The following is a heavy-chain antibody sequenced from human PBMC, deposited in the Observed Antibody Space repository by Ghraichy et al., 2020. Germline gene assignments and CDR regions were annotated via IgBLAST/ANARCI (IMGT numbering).Heavy chain of an antibody. CDR2: VKHGGSER. J-gene: IGHJ4*02. CDR3: AKAALSPNDWYGYYFDY. CDR1: GFIFRNYW. Sequence: GGSLRLSCAASGFIFRNYWMNWVRQAPGKGLEWIVNVKHGGSERYFVDSLKGRFTVSRDNARNSLFLQMNNLRAEDTAVYYCAKAALSPNDWYGYYFDYWGRGTLVTVSS. D-gene: IGHD3-9*01. V-gene: IGHV3-7*03.